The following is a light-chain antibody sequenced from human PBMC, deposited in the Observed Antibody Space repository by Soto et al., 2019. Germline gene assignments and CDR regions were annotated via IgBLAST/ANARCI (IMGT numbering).Light chain of an antibody. J-gene: IGLJ1*01. CDR3: SSYTSSSTLSTYV. Sequence: QSPLPQPASGSGSPGQAITISCTGTTSDVGGYNYVSWYQHHPGKAPKLMIYDVSNRPSGVSNRFSGSKSGNTASLIISGLQAEDEADYYGSSYTSSSTLSTYVFGTGTKLTVL. CDR2: DVS. V-gene: IGLV2-14*03. CDR1: TSDVGGYNY.